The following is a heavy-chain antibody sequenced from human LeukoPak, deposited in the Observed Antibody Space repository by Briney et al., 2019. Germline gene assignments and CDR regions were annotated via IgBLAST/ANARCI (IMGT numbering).Heavy chain of an antibody. CDR2: INTNTGNP. Sequence: ASVKVSCKASGYTFTSYAMNWVRQAPGQGLEWMGWINTNTGNPAYAQGFTGRFVFSLDTSVSTAYLQISSLKAEDTAVYYCARDPYDYVWESYRYTFNWFDPWGQGTLVTVSS. CDR1: GYTFTSYA. CDR3: ARDPYDYVWESYRYTFNWFDP. V-gene: IGHV7-4-1*02. J-gene: IGHJ5*02. D-gene: IGHD3-16*02.